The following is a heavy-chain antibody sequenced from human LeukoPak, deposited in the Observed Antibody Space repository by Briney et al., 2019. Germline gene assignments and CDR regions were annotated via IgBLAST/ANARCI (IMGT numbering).Heavy chain of an antibody. V-gene: IGHV3-74*01. Sequence: PGGSLRLSCAASGFTFSSYWMHWVRQAPGKGLVWVSRINSDGSSTSYADSVKGRFTISRDNAKNSLYLQMNSLRAEDTALYYCARAGPYYYGSGSAQNYYYYYMDVWGKGTTVNVSS. CDR1: GFTFSSYW. D-gene: IGHD3-10*01. CDR3: ARAGPYYYGSGSAQNYYYYYMDV. CDR2: INSDGSST. J-gene: IGHJ6*03.